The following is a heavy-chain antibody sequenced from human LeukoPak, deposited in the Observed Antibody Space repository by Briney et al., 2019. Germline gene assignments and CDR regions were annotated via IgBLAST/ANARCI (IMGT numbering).Heavy chain of an antibody. D-gene: IGHD3-10*01. CDR1: GGTFSSYA. Sequence: SVKVSCKASGGTFSSYAISWVRQAPGQGLEWMGGIIPIFGTANYAQKFQGRVTITRDTSASTAYMELSSLRSEDTAVYYCARGEASGSYVYWGQGTLVTVSS. CDR2: IIPIFGTA. CDR3: ARGEASGSYVY. V-gene: IGHV1-69*05. J-gene: IGHJ4*02.